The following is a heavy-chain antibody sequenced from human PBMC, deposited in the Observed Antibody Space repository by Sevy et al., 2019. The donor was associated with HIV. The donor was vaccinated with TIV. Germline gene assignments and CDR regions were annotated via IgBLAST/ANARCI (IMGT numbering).Heavy chain of an antibody. J-gene: IGHJ4*02. Sequence: GGSLRLSCAASGFSFSVYWLSWVRQAPGKGLEWVAALKQDGSEKYYVDSVKGRFTISRDNAKNSLYLQMNSLRAEDTAVYDGVCGGGGGYSYSLDCWGQGTLVTVSS. V-gene: IGHV3-7*01. CDR2: LKQDGSEK. CDR1: GFSFSVYW. D-gene: IGHD5-18*01. CDR3: VCGGGGGYSYSLDC.